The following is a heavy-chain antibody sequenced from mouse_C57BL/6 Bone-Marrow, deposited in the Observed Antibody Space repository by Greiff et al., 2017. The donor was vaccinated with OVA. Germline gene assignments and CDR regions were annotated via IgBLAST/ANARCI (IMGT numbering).Heavy chain of an antibody. Sequence: VQLMESGPGLVQPSQSLSITCTVSGFSLTSYGVHWVRQSPGKGLEWLGVIWSGGSTDYYAAFISRLSISKDNSKSQVFFKMNSLQADDTAIYYCARNGGNYGSSFFAYWGQGTLVTVSA. V-gene: IGHV2-2*01. CDR1: GFSLTSYG. J-gene: IGHJ3*01. CDR3: ARNGGNYGSSFFAY. CDR2: IWSGGST. D-gene: IGHD1-1*01.